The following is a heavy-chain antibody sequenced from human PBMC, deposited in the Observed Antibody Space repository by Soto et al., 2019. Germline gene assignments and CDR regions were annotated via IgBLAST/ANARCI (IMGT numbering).Heavy chain of an antibody. V-gene: IGHV3-7*01. CDR3: ARENWFFDY. D-gene: IGHD3-10*01. CDR1: GFSFEISW. Sequence: PGGSLRLSCRDLGFSFEISWSGWVRQAPGKGLERVANIHPDGSGEYYLDSVKGRFTISRDNAKNSVYLQMNSLVGDDTAVYYCARENWFFDYWGQGTPVTVSS. CDR2: IHPDGSGE. J-gene: IGHJ4*02.